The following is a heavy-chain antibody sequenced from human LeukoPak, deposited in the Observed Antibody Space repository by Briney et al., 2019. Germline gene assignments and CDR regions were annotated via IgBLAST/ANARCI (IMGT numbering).Heavy chain of an antibody. J-gene: IGHJ5*02. CDR3: AREPMVRDFNCFDP. V-gene: IGHV1-2*06. CDR1: GYTFTGYY. D-gene: IGHD3-10*01. CDR2: INPNTGGT. Sequence: ASVKVSCKASGYTFTGYYIHWVRQAPGQGLEWMGRINPNTGGTHYAQMFQGRVTMTRDTSISTAYMGLSRLTPDDTAVYYCAREPMVRDFNCFDPWGQGTLVTVSP.